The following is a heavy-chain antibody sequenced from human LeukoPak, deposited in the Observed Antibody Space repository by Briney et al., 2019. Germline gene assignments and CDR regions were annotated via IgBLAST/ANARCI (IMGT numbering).Heavy chain of an antibody. CDR1: GFTFSTYG. CDR3: AREYYDSSDYPRQHYFDY. V-gene: IGHV3-33*01. CDR2: IWYDGSYK. Sequence: GGSLRLSCAASGFTFSTYGMHWVRQAPGKGLEWVALIWYDGSYKYYADSVKGRFTISRDNSKNTLYLQMNSLRAEDTAVYYCAREYYDSSDYPRQHYFDYWGQGTLVTVSS. D-gene: IGHD3-22*01. J-gene: IGHJ4*02.